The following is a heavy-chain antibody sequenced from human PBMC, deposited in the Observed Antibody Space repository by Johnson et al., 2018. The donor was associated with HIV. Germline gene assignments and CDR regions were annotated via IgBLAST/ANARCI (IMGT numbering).Heavy chain of an antibody. CDR3: ARGRTVVSVFDI. Sequence: QVLLVESGGGLVKPGGSLRLSCSASGFTFSDYYITWIRQAPGKGLEWISYISSSGSTIYYADSVKGRFTISRDNSKNTLYLQMNSLRAEDTAVYYCARGRTVVSVFDIWGQGTMVTVSS. J-gene: IGHJ3*02. V-gene: IGHV3-11*01. D-gene: IGHD3-3*01. CDR2: ISSSGSTI. CDR1: GFTFSDYY.